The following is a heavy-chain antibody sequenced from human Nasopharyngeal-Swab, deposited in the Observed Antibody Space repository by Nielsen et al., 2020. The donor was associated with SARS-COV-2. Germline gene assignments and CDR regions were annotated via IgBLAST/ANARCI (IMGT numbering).Heavy chain of an antibody. J-gene: IGHJ4*02. CDR3: ARLTTVTPDYCDY. D-gene: IGHD4-17*01. Sequence: GESLKISCKGSGYSFTSYWIGWVRQMPGKGLEWMGIIYLGDSDTRYSPSFQGQVTISAAKSISTAYLQWSSLKASDTAMSYCARLTTVTPDYCDYWGQGTLVTVSS. CDR2: IYLGDSDT. V-gene: IGHV5-51*01. CDR1: GYSFTSYW.